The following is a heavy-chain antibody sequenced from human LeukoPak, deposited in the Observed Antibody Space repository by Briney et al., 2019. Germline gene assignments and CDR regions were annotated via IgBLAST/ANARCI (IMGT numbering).Heavy chain of an antibody. CDR1: GGSISSGGYY. J-gene: IGHJ6*04. CDR2: IYYSGST. CDR3: ARDRITMVRGVPQDYYYGMDV. Sequence: PSQTLSLTCTVSGGSISSGGYYWGWVRQHPGTGLEWVGYIYYSGSTYYNPSLKSRVTISVDTSKNQFSLKLSSVTAADTAVYYCARDRITMVRGVPQDYYYGMDVWGKGTTVTVSS. V-gene: IGHV4-31*03. D-gene: IGHD3-10*01.